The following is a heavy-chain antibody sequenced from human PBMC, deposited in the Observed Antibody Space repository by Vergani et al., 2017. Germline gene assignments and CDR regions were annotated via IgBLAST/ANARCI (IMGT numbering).Heavy chain of an antibody. CDR3: AKVCGSTSCPYGGGAFDV. CDR1: GFTFNSDA. V-gene: IGHV3-23*01. CDR2: INNNGGST. Sequence: QLLESGGGLIQPGGSLGLSCAASGFTFNSDAMTWVRQAPGKGLEWVSGINNNGGSTYYADSVKGRFTISRDNSKNTLYLQMTDLRAEDTATYYCAKVCGSTSCPYGGGAFDVWGHGTMVTVSS. J-gene: IGHJ3*01. D-gene: IGHD2-2*01.